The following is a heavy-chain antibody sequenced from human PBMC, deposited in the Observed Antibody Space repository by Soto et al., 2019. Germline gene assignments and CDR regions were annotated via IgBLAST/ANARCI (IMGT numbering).Heavy chain of an antibody. Sequence: VQLVESGGGLVNPGGSLRLSCTASGFTFNDAYMTWVRQAPGKGLEWVGRIKSKSAGGTIDYAANVKGRFTISRDYSEQTLYLQKNSPKNDDTAVYYCVNTWSSWGQGTLVTVSS. CDR3: VNTWSS. D-gene: IGHD2-8*02. CDR2: IKSKSAGGTI. CDR1: GFTFNDAY. J-gene: IGHJ4*02. V-gene: IGHV3-15*01.